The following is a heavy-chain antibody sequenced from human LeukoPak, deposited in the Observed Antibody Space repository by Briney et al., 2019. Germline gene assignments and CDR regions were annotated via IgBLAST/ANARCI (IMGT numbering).Heavy chain of an antibody. CDR1: GGSISSYY. Sequence: SETLSLTCTVSGGSISSYYWSWIRQPPGKGLKWIGNIYYSGSTYYNPSLKSRVTISVDTSKNQFSLKLSSVTAADTAVYYCARRSGRSGVYYSYMDVWGKRTTVTISS. V-gene: IGHV4-59*04. CDR3: ARRSGRSGVYYSYMDV. D-gene: IGHD1-26*01. J-gene: IGHJ6*03. CDR2: IYYSGST.